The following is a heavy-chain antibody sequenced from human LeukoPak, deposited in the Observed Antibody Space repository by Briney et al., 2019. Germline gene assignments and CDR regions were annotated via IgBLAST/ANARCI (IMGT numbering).Heavy chain of an antibody. CDR2: IYYRGST. J-gene: IGHJ4*02. V-gene: IGHV4-39*02. Sequence: SGTLSLTCTVSGGSISNSSFYWGWIRQPPGKGLEWIGNIYYRGSTYYNSSLKSRVSISVDTSKNYFSLKVSSVTAADTAVYYCARLFLRFGEFSFDYWGQGTLVTVSS. CDR1: GGSISNSSFY. CDR3: ARLFLRFGEFSFDY. D-gene: IGHD3-10*01.